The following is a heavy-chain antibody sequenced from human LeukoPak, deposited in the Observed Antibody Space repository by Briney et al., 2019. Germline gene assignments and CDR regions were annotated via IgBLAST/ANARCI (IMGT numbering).Heavy chain of an antibody. D-gene: IGHD2-15*01. Sequence: PSETPSLTCTVSGGSISSYYWSWIRQPPGKGLEWIGYIYYSGSTNYNPSLKGRVTISVDMSKNQFSLKLSSVTAADTAVYYCARDRSEFDYWGQGALVTVSS. CDR1: GGSISSYY. V-gene: IGHV4-59*01. CDR3: ARDRSEFDY. CDR2: IYYSGST. J-gene: IGHJ4*02.